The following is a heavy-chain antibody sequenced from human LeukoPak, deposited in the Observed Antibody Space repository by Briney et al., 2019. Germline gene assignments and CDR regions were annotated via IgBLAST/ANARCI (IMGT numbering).Heavy chain of an antibody. J-gene: IGHJ4*02. Sequence: GGSLRLSCAVSGFTVKANYMTWVRQAPGKGLEWVSVIYSGGNTYYADSAKGRFTISRDTSRNTLYLQMNSLRAEDTAVYYCARGYSSGWNFDYWGQGTLVTVSS. CDR2: IYSGGNT. V-gene: IGHV3-66*01. D-gene: IGHD6-19*01. CDR3: ARGYSSGWNFDY. CDR1: GFTVKANY.